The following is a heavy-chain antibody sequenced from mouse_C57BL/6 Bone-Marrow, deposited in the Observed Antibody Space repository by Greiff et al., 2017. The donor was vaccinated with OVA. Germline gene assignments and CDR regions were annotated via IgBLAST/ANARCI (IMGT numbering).Heavy chain of an antibody. J-gene: IGHJ2*01. CDR1: GYTFTDYE. CDR3: TREGLYYYGSSYEGY. CDR2: IDPETGGT. Sequence: VQLQQSGAELVRPGASVTLSCKASGYTFTDYEMHWVKQTPVHGLEWIGAIDPETGGTAYNQKFKGKAILTADKSSSTAYMELRSLTSEDSAVDYCTREGLYYYGSSYEGYWGQGTTLTVSS. D-gene: IGHD1-1*01. V-gene: IGHV1-15*01.